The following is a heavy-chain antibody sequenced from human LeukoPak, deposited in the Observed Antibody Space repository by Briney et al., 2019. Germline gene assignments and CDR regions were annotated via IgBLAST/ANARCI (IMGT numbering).Heavy chain of an antibody. CDR3: ARPPRPFYYYYMAI. CDR2: INPNSGGT. J-gene: IGHJ6*03. Sequence: ASVKVSCKASGYTFTGYYMHWVRQAPGQGLEWMGWINPNSGGTNYAQKFQGRLTMTRDTSTSTDYMELTGLTSEDTAVYYCARPPRPFYYYYMAIWGTGTTVTVSS. CDR1: GYTFTGYY. V-gene: IGHV1-2*02.